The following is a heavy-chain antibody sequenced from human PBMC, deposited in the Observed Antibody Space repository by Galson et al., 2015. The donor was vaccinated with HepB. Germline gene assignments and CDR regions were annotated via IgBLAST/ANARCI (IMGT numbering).Heavy chain of an antibody. CDR3: ARLRVIDYYYYGMDV. Sequence: PALVKPTQTLTLTCTFSGFSLSTSGMCVSWIRQPPGKALEWLARIDWDDDKYYSTSLKTRLTISKDTSKNQVVLTMTNMDPVDTATYYCARLRVIDYYYYGMDVWGQGTTVTVSS. D-gene: IGHD2-21*01. J-gene: IGHJ6*02. CDR2: IDWDDDK. CDR1: GFSLSTSGMC. V-gene: IGHV2-70*11.